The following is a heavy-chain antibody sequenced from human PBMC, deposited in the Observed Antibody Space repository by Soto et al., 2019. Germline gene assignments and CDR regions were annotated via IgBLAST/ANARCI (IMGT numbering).Heavy chain of an antibody. D-gene: IGHD3-22*01. CDR3: ARGGVVIIGYGRDV. CDR1: GGTFSSYG. V-gene: IGHV1-69*06. CDR2: IIPLFGKT. Sequence: QVQLVQSGSEVKKPGSSVKVSCKASGGTFSSYGINWVRQAPGQGLEWMGGIIPLFGKTYYAGGDQGRVTISADRSANTANMDLSGLTSEETALFYCARGGVVIIGYGRDVGGKGTTVSVSS. J-gene: IGHJ6*04.